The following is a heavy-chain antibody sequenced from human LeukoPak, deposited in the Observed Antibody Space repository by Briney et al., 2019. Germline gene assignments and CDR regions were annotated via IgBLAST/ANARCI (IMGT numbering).Heavy chain of an antibody. D-gene: IGHD2-2*02. CDR1: GGSISSGSYY. J-gene: IGHJ4*02. CDR3: AREAIVVVPAAIDPLFDY. Sequence: PSETLSLTCTVSGGSISSGSYYWSWIRQPAGKGLEWIGRIYTSGSTNYNPSLKSRVTMSVDTSKNQFSLKLSSVTAADTAVYYCAREAIVVVPAAIDPLFDYWGQGTLVTASS. V-gene: IGHV4-61*02. CDR2: IYTSGST.